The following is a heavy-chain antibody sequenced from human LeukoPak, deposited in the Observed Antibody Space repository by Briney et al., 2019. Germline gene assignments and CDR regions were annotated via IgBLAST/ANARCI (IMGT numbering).Heavy chain of an antibody. CDR1: GGSISTYS. J-gene: IGHJ4*02. CDR2: IYYSGNT. Sequence: PSETLSLTCTVSGGSISTYSWSWIRQPPGKGLEWIGYIYYSGNTNYNPSLKSRVTISVDTSKNQFSLKLSSVTAADTVVFYCARVRLVGYDILTGYYSFDYWGQGTLVTVSS. V-gene: IGHV4-59*01. D-gene: IGHD3-9*01. CDR3: ARVRLVGYDILTGYYSFDY.